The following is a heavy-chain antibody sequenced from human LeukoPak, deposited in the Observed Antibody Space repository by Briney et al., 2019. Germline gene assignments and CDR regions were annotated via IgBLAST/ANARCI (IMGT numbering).Heavy chain of an antibody. CDR1: GYTFTSYA. CDR2: INAGNGNT. V-gene: IGHV1-3*01. Sequence: GASVKVSCKASGYTFTSYAMHWVRQAPGQRLEWMGWINAGNGNTKYSQKFQGRVTITRDTSASTAYMELSSLRSEDTAVYYCARVLRGYSYGSFEYFQHWGQGTLVTVSS. J-gene: IGHJ1*01. CDR3: ARVLRGYSYGSFEYFQH. D-gene: IGHD5-18*01.